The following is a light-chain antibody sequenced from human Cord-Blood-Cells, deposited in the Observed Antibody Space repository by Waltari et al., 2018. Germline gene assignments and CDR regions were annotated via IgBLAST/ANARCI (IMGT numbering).Light chain of an antibody. CDR1: SSDVGSYNL. Sequence: QSALTQPASVSGSPGQSITISCTGTSSDVGSYNLVSWYQQHPGKAPKLMIYEGSKRRAGVSNRFSGSKAGNTASLTISGLQAGDEADYYCCSYAGSSTWVFGGGTKLTVL. CDR3: CSYAGSSTWV. J-gene: IGLJ3*02. V-gene: IGLV2-23*01. CDR2: EGS.